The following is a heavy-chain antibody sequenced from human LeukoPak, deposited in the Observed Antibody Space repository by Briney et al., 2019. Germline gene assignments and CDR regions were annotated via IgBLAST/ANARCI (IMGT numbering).Heavy chain of an antibody. CDR2: IYSGGST. CDR1: GFTVSSNY. D-gene: IGHD2-15*01. Sequence: PGGSLRLSCAASGFTVSSNYMSWVRQAPGKGLEWVSVIYSGGSTYYADSVKGRFTISRDNSKNTLYLQMNSLRAEDTAVYYCARDGTYCSGGSCYLGDYYYGMDVWGQGTTVTVS. CDR3: ARDGTYCSGGSCYLGDYYYGMDV. J-gene: IGHJ6*02. V-gene: IGHV3-53*01.